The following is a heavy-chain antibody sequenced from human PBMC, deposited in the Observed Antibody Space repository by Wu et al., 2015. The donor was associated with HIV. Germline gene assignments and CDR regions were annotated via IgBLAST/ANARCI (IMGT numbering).Heavy chain of an antibody. J-gene: IGHJ4*02. CDR2: INPDSGGT. CDR3: AREGYGGKSRYFDY. CDR1: GYTFTDYY. V-gene: IGHV1-2*02. D-gene: IGHD4-23*01. Sequence: QVQLVQSGAEVKKLGASVKVSCKTSGYTFTDYYLHWVRQAPGQGLEWMGFINPDSGGTNYAQKFQGRVTMTRDTSISTAYMELSRLRSDDTAVYYCAREGYGGKSRYFDYWGQGTLVTVSS.